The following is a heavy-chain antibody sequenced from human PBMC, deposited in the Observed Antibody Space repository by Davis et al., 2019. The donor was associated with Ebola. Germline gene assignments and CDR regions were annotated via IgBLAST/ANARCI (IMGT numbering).Heavy chain of an antibody. V-gene: IGHV1-18*01. Sequence: ASVKVSCKASGYTFTSYGISWVRQAPGQGLEWMGWISAYNGNTNYAQKLQGRVTMTTDTSTSTAYMELRSLRSDDTAVYYCARVNVYYGSGRLIYYYGMDVWGQGTTVTVSS. CDR1: GYTFTSYG. CDR3: ARVNVYYGSGRLIYYYGMDV. D-gene: IGHD3-10*01. J-gene: IGHJ6*02. CDR2: ISAYNGNT.